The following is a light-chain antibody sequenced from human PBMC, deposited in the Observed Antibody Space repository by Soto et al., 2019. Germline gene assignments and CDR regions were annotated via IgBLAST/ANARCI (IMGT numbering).Light chain of an antibody. V-gene: IGKV3-20*01. CDR3: QQYGSSST. Sequence: EIVWTHSPGTLSLSPGERATLSCRARPSLSSSYVAWYQQKPGQAPRLLLCCASSRATGIPDTSRGSGSGTDFTLTISRLEPDDFAVYYCQQYGSSSTFGQGTRLEIK. J-gene: IGKJ5*01. CDR1: PSLSSSY. CDR2: CAS.